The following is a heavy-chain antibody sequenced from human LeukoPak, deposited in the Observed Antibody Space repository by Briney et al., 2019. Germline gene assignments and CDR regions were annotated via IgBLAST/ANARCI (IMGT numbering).Heavy chain of an antibody. Sequence: PSETLSLTGTVSGGSISSYYWSWIRQPAGKGLEWIGRIHTSGSTNFNPSLQSRVTISVDKSKNQFSLKLNSVTAADTAVYYCARGPYSSDCYGFDYSGQGTLVTVSS. CDR3: ARGPYSSDCYGFDY. CDR2: IHTSGST. V-gene: IGHV4-4*07. J-gene: IGHJ4*02. D-gene: IGHD6-19*01. CDR1: GGSISSYY.